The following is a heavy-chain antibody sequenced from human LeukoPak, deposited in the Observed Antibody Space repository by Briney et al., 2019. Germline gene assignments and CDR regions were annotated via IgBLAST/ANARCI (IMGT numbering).Heavy chain of an antibody. D-gene: IGHD3-22*01. CDR3: AREVRYDNNNYLNSFDY. CDR1: GDSVSSSTAA. CDR2: TYYRSKWYN. V-gene: IGHV6-1*01. J-gene: IGHJ4*02. Sequence: SQTLSLTCAISGDSVSSSTAAWNWIRQSPSRGLEWLGRTYYRSKWYNDYAGFVKSRITINPDTSKNQLSLQLNSVTPEDTAVYYCAREVRYDNNNYLNSFDYWGQGTLVTVSS.